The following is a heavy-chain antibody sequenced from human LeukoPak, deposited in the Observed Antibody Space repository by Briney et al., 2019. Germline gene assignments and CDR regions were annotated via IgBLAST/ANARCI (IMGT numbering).Heavy chain of an antibody. CDR3: ARIRYRLAETYIDY. CDR1: GYIFTGYY. D-gene: IGHD3-16*01. V-gene: IGHV1-2*02. Sequence: ASVKVSCRASGYIFTGYYMHWVRQAPGQGLEWMGWINPNSGDTNYAQKFQGRVTMTRDTSISTAYMELSRLRSDDTAVYYCARIRYRLAETYIDYWGQGTLVTVSS. J-gene: IGHJ4*02. CDR2: INPNSGDT.